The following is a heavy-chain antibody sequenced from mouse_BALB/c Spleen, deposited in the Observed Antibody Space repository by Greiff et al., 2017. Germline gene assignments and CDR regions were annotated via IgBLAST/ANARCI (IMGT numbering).Heavy chain of an antibody. CDR1: GFTFSSFG. Sequence: EVQVVESGGGLVQPGGSRKLSCAASGFTFSSFGMHWVRQAPEKGLEWVAYISSGSSTIYYADTVKGRFTISRDNPKNTLFLQMTSLRSEDTAMYYCARSGGNPDWYFDVWGAGTTVTVSS. D-gene: IGHD2-1*01. CDR2: ISSGSSTI. CDR3: ARSGGNPDWYFDV. V-gene: IGHV5-17*02. J-gene: IGHJ1*01.